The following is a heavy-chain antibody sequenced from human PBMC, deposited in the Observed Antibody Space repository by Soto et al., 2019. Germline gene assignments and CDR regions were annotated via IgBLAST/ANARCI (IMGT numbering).Heavy chain of an antibody. Sequence: LRLSCAASGLTFSSYGMHWVRQAPGKGLEWVAVISYDGSNKYYADSVKGRFTISRDNSKNTLYLQVNSLRAEDTAVYYCAKAAYDFWSGWVWGQGTLVTVSS. CDR3: AKAAYDFWSGWV. V-gene: IGHV3-30*18. D-gene: IGHD3-3*01. CDR2: ISYDGSNK. CDR1: GLTFSSYG. J-gene: IGHJ4*02.